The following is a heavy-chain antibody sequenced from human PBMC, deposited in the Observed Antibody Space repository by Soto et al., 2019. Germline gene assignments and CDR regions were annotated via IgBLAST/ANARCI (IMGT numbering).Heavy chain of an antibody. CDR1: GYTFTSYG. V-gene: IGHV1-18*01. J-gene: IGHJ6*03. Sequence: ASVKVSCKASGYTFTSYGISWVRQAPGQGLEWMGWISAYNGNTNYAQKLQGRVTMTTDTSTSTAYMELRSLRSDDTAVYYCAREVDYDFWSGYYTGYYYYYMDVWGKGTTVTVSS. CDR2: ISAYNGNT. CDR3: AREVDYDFWSGYYTGYYYYYMDV. D-gene: IGHD3-3*01.